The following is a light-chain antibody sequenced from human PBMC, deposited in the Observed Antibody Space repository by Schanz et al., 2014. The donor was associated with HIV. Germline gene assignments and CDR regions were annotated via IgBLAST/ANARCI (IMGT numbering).Light chain of an antibody. J-gene: IGLJ3*02. CDR1: SSDVGGYNY. CDR2: EVT. CDR3: SSYTSTSTRV. V-gene: IGLV2-8*01. Sequence: QSALAQPPSASGSPGQSVTISCTGTSSDVGGYNYVSWDQQPPGPAPRLIIYEVTKRPSGVPDRFSGSKSGNTASLTVSGLQAEDEADYYCSSYTSTSTRVFGGGTKLTVL.